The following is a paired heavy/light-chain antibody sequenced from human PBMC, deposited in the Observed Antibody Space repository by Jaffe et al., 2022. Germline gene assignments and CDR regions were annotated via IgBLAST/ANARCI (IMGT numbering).Heavy chain of an antibody. Sequence: EVQLLESGGGLVQPGGSLRVSCAASGFTFSNNDMSWVRQAPGKGLEWVSSMSGSGGGGSTYYADSVKGRCTISRDNSKNTLYLQLSSVRAEDTAVYYCAKLTGYCSGGSCSSSEFFDHWGQGTLVTVSS. D-gene: IGHD2-15*01. J-gene: IGHJ1*01. CDR1: GFTFSNND. CDR2: MSGSGGGGST. CDR3: AKLTGYCSGGSCSSSEFFDH. V-gene: IGHV3-23*01.
Light chain of an antibody. J-gene: IGLJ3*02. CDR1: SRHSSYA. V-gene: IGLV4-69*01. CDR3: QTWGAGIWV. CDR2: LNSDGSH. Sequence: QLMLTQSPSASASLGASVKLTCTLSSRHSSYAIAWHQQHPKKGPRFLMKLNSDGSHTKGDGIPDRFSGSSSGAERYLTISNLQSEDEADYYCQTWGAGIWVFGGGTKLTVL.